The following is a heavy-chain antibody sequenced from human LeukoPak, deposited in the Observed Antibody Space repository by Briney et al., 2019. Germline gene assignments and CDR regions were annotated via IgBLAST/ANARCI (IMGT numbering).Heavy chain of an antibody. J-gene: IGHJ6*02. CDR2: IYYSGST. D-gene: IGHD1-26*01. V-gene: IGHV4-59*01. CDR1: GGSSSSYY. CDR3: ASRLQTSWVMDV. Sequence: SETLSLTCTVSGGSSSSYYWSWIRQSPGKGLEWIGYIYYSGSTNYNPSLKSRVTMSVDTSKNQFSLMLSSVTAADTAVYYCASRLQTSWVMDVWGQGATVTVSS.